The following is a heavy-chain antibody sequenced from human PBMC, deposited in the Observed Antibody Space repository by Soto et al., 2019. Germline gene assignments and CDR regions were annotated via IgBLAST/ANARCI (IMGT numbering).Heavy chain of an antibody. CDR3: ARRYGSAFDF. J-gene: IGHJ3*01. CDR1: GGSISSYY. V-gene: IGHV4-59*01. CDR2: IYYSGST. D-gene: IGHD3-10*01. Sequence: SETLSLTCTVAGGSISSYYWSWIRQPPGKGLEWIGYIYYSGSTNYNPSLKSRVTISVDTSKNQFSLKLTSVTAADTAVYYCARRYGSAFDFWGQGTMVTVSS.